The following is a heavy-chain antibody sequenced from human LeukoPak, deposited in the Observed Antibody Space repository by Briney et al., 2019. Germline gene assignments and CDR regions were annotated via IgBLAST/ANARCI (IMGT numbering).Heavy chain of an antibody. CDR1: GFTFSDYY. Sequence: GGSLRLSCAASGFTFSDYYMSWLRQAPGKGLEWVSYISSSGSTIYYADSVKGRFTISRDNSKNTLYLQMNSLRAEDTAVYYCARALGGGATPFDYWGQGTLVTVSS. CDR2: ISSSGSTI. J-gene: IGHJ4*02. CDR3: ARALGGGATPFDY. V-gene: IGHV3-11*04. D-gene: IGHD1-26*01.